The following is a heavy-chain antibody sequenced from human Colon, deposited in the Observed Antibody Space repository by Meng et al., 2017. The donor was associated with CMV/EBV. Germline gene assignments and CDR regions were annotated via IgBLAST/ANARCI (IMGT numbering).Heavy chain of an antibody. CDR2: INPSDGGT. CDR1: GYTLISYY. D-gene: IGHD2-15*01. J-gene: IGHJ5*02. CDR3: ARGYCSGCQCPLDP. V-gene: IGHV1-46*01. Sequence: ASVKVSCKASGYTLISYYIHWVRQPPGQGLEWMGTINPSDGGTSHAQKFQGRVTLTRDTSTSTVYMELSSLVSEDTAMYYCARGYCSGCQCPLDPWGQGTLVTVSS.